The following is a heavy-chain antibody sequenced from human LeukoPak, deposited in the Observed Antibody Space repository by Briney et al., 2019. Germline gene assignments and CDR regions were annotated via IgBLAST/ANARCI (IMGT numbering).Heavy chain of an antibody. CDR2: IYYSEST. CDR1: GGSISSYY. V-gene: IGHV4-59*01. CDR3: ARGGLNWNDQVNFDY. D-gene: IGHD1-20*01. J-gene: IGHJ4*02. Sequence: SETLPLTCTVSGGSISSYYWSWIRQPPGKGLEWIGYIYYSESTNYNPSLKSRVTISVDTSKNQFSLKLSSVTAADTAVYYCARGGLNWNDQVNFDYWGQGTLVTVSS.